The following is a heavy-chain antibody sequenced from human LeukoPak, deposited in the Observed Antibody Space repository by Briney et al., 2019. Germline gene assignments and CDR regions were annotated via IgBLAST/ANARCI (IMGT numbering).Heavy chain of an antibody. J-gene: IGHJ4*02. Sequence: SETLSLTCTVSGRSISSSNYYWGWIRQPPGKGLEWIGSIYYSGSTYYSPSLKSRVTISVDTSKNQFSLKLRSVTAADTAVYYCARVTGCVIEDYFDYWGQGTLVTVSS. CDR3: ARVTGCVIEDYFDY. CDR2: IYYSGST. CDR1: GRSISSSNYY. V-gene: IGHV4-39*07. D-gene: IGHD3-22*01.